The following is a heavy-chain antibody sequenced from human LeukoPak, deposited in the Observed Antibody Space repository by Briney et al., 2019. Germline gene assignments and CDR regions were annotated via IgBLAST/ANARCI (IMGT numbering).Heavy chain of an antibody. Sequence: PSQTLSLTCTVSGGSISSGGYYWSWIRQHPGKGLEWIGYIYYSGSTYYNPSLKSRVTISVDTSKNQFSLKLSSVTAADTAVYYCASIWGSGSRKYFDYWGQGTLVTVSP. CDR2: IYYSGST. D-gene: IGHD2-15*01. J-gene: IGHJ4*02. CDR1: GGSISSGGYY. CDR3: ASIWGSGSRKYFDY. V-gene: IGHV4-31*03.